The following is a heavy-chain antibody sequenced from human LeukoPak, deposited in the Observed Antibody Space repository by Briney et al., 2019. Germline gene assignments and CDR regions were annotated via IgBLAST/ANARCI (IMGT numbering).Heavy chain of an antibody. Sequence: GGSLRLSCAASGFTFSSYGMHWVRQAPGKGLEWVAVICYDGSNKYYADSVKGRFTISRDNSKNTLYLQMNSLRAEDTAVYYCASPTMTDLWNFDYWGQGTLVTVSS. D-gene: IGHD3-22*01. J-gene: IGHJ4*02. CDR1: GFTFSSYG. V-gene: IGHV3-33*01. CDR2: ICYDGSNK. CDR3: ASPTMTDLWNFDY.